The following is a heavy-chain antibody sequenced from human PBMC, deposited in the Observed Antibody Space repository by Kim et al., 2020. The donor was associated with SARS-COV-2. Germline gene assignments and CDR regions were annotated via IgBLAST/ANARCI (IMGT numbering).Heavy chain of an antibody. Sequence: GGSLRLSCAASGFTFNSYSMHWVRQAPGKGLESVAFISYDGSKSYYANSVQGRFTISRDNSKNTLYLQMNSLRSEETAVFYCAGARGVVTVIWTLGVTDPVHYWGQGTLVTVSS. CDR2: ISYDGSKS. J-gene: IGHJ4*02. D-gene: IGHD2-21*02. CDR1: GFTFNSYS. CDR3: AGARGVVTVIWTLGVTDPVHY. V-gene: IGHV3-30*04.